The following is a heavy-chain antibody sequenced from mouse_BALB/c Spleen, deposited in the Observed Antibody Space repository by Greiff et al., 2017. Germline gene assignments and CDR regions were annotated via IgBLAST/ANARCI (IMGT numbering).Heavy chain of an antibody. Sequence: EVQPQQSGAELVKPGASVKLSCTASGFNIKDTYMHWVKQRPEQGLEWIGRIDPANGNTKYDPKFQGKATITADTSSNTAYLQLSSLTSEDTAVYYCAGRQLGPYFDYWGQGTTLTVSS. J-gene: IGHJ2*01. CDR3: AGRQLGPYFDY. CDR2: IDPANGNT. V-gene: IGHV14-3*02. CDR1: GFNIKDTY. D-gene: IGHD3-2*01.